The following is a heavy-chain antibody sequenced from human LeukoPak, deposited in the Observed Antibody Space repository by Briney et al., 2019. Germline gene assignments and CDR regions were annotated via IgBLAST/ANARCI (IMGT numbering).Heavy chain of an antibody. D-gene: IGHD3-10*01. Sequence: ASVKVSCKASGYTFTGYYMHWVRQAPGQGLEWMGWINPNSGGTNYAQKFQGRVTMTRDTSISTAYMELSSLRSEDTAVYYCARGRFGLLWFGELERWGQGTLVTVSS. V-gene: IGHV1-2*02. J-gene: IGHJ4*02. CDR2: INPNSGGT. CDR1: GYTFTGYY. CDR3: ARGRFGLLWFGELER.